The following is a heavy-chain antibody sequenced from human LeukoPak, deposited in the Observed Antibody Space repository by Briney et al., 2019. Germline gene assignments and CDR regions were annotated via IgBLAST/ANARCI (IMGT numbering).Heavy chain of an antibody. J-gene: IGHJ4*02. CDR1: GYTFTSYD. D-gene: IGHD5-12*01. Sequence: ASVKVSCKASGYTFTSYDINWVRQATGQGLEWMGWMNPNSGNTGYAQKFQGRVTMTRNTSISTAYMELSSLRSEDTAVYYCARATDIVATIVTGPIWVEPYDYWAREPWSPSPQ. CDR3: ARATDIVATIVTGPIWVEPYDY. CDR2: MNPNSGNT. V-gene: IGHV1-8*01.